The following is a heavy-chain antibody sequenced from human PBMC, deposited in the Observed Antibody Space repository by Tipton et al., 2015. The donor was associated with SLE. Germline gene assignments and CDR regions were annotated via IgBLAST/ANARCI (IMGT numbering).Heavy chain of an antibody. Sequence: GSLRLSCAASGFTFSSYAMSWVRQAPGKGLEWVSAISGSGGSTYYADSVKGRFTISRDNSKNTLYLQMNSLRAEDTAVYYCAKDLVGATGGDYWGQGTLVTVSS. CDR1: GFTFSSYA. CDR2: ISGSGGST. CDR3: AKDLVGATGGDY. V-gene: IGHV3-23*01. D-gene: IGHD1-26*01. J-gene: IGHJ4*02.